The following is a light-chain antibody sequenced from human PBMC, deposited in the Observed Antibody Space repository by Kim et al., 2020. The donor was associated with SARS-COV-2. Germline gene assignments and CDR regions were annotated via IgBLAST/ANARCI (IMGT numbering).Light chain of an antibody. V-gene: IGLV4-69*01. CDR3: QTWGTGIVV. CDR2: LNSDGSH. J-gene: IGLJ2*01. CDR1: SGHSSYA. Sequence: TGKLTCTRSSGHSSYAIAWHQQQPEKGPRYLMKLNSDGSHSKGDGIPDRFSGSSSGAERYLTISSLQSEDEADYYCQTWGTGIVVFGGGTQLTVL.